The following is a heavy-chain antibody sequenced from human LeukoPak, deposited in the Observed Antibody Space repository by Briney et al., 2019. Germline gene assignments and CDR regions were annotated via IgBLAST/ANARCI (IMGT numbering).Heavy chain of an antibody. J-gene: IGHJ2*01. V-gene: IGHV3-23*01. Sequence: GGSLRLSCAASGFTFSSYAMSWVRQAPGKGLERVSAVSIGGTNTYYADSGMGRFTISRDNSKNTLYLQMNSLRVEDTAVYYCAKDRTTVSYWYFHLWGRGTLVTVSS. CDR3: AKDRTTVSYWYFHL. D-gene: IGHD4-17*01. CDR2: VSIGGTNT. CDR1: GFTFSSYA.